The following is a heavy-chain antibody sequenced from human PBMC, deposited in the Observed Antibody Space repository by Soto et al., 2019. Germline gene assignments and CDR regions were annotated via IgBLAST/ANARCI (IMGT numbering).Heavy chain of an antibody. CDR2: ISGSGGST. Sequence: GGSLRLSCAASGFTFSSYAMIWVRQAPGKGLEWVSAISGSGGSTYYADSVKGRFTISRDNSKNTLYLQMNSLRAEDTAVYYCAKDYEVTGSSYFDYWGQGTLVTVSS. CDR1: GFTFSSYA. J-gene: IGHJ4*02. CDR3: AKDYEVTGSSYFDY. D-gene: IGHD1-20*01. V-gene: IGHV3-23*01.